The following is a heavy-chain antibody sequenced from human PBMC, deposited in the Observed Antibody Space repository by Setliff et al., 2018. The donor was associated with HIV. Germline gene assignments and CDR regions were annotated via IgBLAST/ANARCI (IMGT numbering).Heavy chain of an antibody. CDR1: GFTFSSYG. J-gene: IGHJ4*02. D-gene: IGHD6-13*01. CDR2: IWYDGSNK. CDR3: AKDLPPLAAAGQTSPDY. Sequence: GGSLRLSCAAFGFTFSSYGMHWVRQAPGKGLEWVAVIWYDGSNKYFADSVKGRFTISRDNSKNTLYLQMNSLRAEDTAVYYCAKDLPPLAAAGQTSPDYWGQGTLVTVSS. V-gene: IGHV3-33*06.